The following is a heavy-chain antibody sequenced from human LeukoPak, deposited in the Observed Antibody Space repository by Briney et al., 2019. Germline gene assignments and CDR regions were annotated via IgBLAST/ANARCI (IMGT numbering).Heavy chain of an antibody. CDR2: ISWNSGSI. J-gene: IGHJ6*02. D-gene: IGHD1-1*01. CDR3: AKGERPDYYYYGMDV. Sequence: PGGSLRLSCAASGFTFYDYAMHWVRQAPGKGLEWVSGISWNSGSIGYADSVKGRFTISRDNAKNSLYLQMNSLRAEDTALYYCAKGERPDYYYYGMDVWGQGTTVTVSS. V-gene: IGHV3-9*01. CDR1: GFTFYDYA.